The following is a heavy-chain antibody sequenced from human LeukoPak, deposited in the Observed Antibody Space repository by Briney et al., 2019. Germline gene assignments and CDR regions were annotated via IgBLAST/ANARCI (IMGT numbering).Heavy chain of an antibody. CDR1: GFTFSSYW. CDR2: IKQDGSEK. V-gene: IGHV3-7*01. J-gene: IGHJ4*02. CDR3: ARAAYGDSPYYFDY. D-gene: IGHD4-17*01. Sequence: SGGSLRLSCAASGFTFSSYWMSWVRQAPGKGLEWVANIKQDGSEKYYVDSVKGRFTISRDNAKNSLYLQMNSLRAEDTAVYYCARAAYGDSPYYFDYWGQGTLVTVPS.